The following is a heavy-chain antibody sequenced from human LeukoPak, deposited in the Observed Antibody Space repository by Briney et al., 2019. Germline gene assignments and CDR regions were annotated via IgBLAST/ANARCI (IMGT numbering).Heavy chain of an antibody. J-gene: IGHJ6*02. Sequence: PGGSLRLSCAASGFTFSGYAMTWVRQAPGKGLEWVSAISGRGGSTYYADSVKGRFTISRDNSKNTLYLQMNSLRAEDTAVYYCAKAPPDSYYYYYGMVVWGQGTTVTVSS. D-gene: IGHD5-18*01. CDR3: AKAPPDSYYYYYGMVV. V-gene: IGHV3-23*01. CDR2: ISGRGGST. CDR1: GFTFSGYA.